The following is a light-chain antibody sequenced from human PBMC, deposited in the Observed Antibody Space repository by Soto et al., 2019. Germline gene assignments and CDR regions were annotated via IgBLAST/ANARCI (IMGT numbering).Light chain of an antibody. CDR3: QQRSNWPPLYT. CDR2: GAS. CDR1: QSVSIY. Sequence: EIVLTQSLATLSLSPGERATLSCRASQSVSIYLAWYQQKPGQAPRLLIYGASTRATGIPARFSGSGSGTDFTLTISSLEPEDFAVYYCQQRSNWPPLYTFGQGTRLEIK. V-gene: IGKV3-11*01. J-gene: IGKJ2*01.